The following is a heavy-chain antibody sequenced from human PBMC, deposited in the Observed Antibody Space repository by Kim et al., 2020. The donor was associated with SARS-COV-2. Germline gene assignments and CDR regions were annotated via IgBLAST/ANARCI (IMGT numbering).Heavy chain of an antibody. Sequence: GGSLRLSCAASGFTLSNCGMHWVRQAPGKGLEWVAVTTYNGNNKHYADSVKGRFTISRDNPRNTVNLQMNSLRPEDTAVYYCVKEASSGYYRTSDFWGQGTVVTVSS. CDR2: TTYNGNNK. V-gene: IGHV3-30*18. J-gene: IGHJ4*02. D-gene: IGHD3-22*01. CDR3: VKEASSGYYRTSDF. CDR1: GFTLSNCG.